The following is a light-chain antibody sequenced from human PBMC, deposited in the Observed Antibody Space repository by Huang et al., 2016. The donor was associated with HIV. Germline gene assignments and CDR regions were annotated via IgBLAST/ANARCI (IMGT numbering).Light chain of an antibody. CDR3: MQTLQTPLT. J-gene: IGKJ4*01. CDR1: QSLLQSNGYND. CDR2: LGS. Sequence: DIVMTQSPLSLPVTPGEPASISCRSSQSLLQSNGYNDLDWYLQKPGQSPQLLIYLGSNRASGVPDRFSGSGSGTAFTLKIGRVEAEDVGVYYCMQTLQTPLTFGGGTKVEIK. V-gene: IGKV2-28*01.